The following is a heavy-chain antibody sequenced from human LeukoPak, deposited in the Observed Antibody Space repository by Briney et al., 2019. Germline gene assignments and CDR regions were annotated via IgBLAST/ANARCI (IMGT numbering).Heavy chain of an antibody. Sequence: GESLRISCKGSGYSFTSYWISWVRQMPGKGLEWMGRIDPSDSYTNYSPSFQGHVTISADKSISTAYLQWSSLKASDTATYYCARQAVGSSSWYGYAFDIWGQGTMVTVSS. D-gene: IGHD6-13*01. CDR1: GYSFTSYW. V-gene: IGHV5-10-1*01. CDR3: ARQAVGSSSWYGYAFDI. J-gene: IGHJ3*02. CDR2: IDPSDSYT.